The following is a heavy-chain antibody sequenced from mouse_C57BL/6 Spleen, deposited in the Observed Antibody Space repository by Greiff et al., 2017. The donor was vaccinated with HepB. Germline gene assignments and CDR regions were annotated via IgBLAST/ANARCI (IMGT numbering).Heavy chain of an antibody. J-gene: IGHJ4*01. V-gene: IGHV1-52*01. Sequence: VQLQQPGAELVRPGSSVKLSCKASGYTFTSYWMHWVKQRPIQGLEWIGNIDPSDSETHYNQKFKDKATLTVDKSSSTAYMQLSSLTSEDSAVYYCAQLGRNYAMDYWGQGTSVTVSS. D-gene: IGHD4-1*02. CDR3: AQLGRNYAMDY. CDR2: IDPSDSET. CDR1: GYTFTSYW.